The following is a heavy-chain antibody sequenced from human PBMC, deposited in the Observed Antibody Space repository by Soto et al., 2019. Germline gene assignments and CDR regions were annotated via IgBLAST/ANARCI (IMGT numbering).Heavy chain of an antibody. V-gene: IGHV1-18*01. J-gene: IGHJ6*02. CDR1: GYTFTSYG. CDR2: ISAYNGNT. D-gene: IGHD2-21*02. CDR3: ARASSYCGGDCYYYCGMDV. Sequence: QVQLVQSGAEVKKPGASVKVSCKASGYTFTSYGITWVRQAPGQGLEWMGGISAYNGNTNYAQKLQGRVTMTTDTSTSTAYMGLRSRRSDDTAVYYCARASSYCGGDCYYYCGMDVWGQGTTVTVSS.